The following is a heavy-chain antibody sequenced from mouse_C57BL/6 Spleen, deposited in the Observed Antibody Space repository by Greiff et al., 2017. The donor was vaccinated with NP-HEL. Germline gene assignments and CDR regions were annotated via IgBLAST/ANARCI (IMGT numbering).Heavy chain of an antibody. CDR3: ARDYGSSYYFDY. CDR1: GYSFTGYF. V-gene: IGHV1-20*01. CDR2: INPYNGDT. J-gene: IGHJ2*01. D-gene: IGHD1-1*01. Sequence: VHVKQSGPELVKPGDSVKISCKASGYSFTGYFMNWVMQSHGKSLEWIGRINPYNGDTFYNQKFKGKATLTVDKSSSTAHMELRSLTSEDSAVYYCARDYGSSYYFDYWGQGTTLTVSS.